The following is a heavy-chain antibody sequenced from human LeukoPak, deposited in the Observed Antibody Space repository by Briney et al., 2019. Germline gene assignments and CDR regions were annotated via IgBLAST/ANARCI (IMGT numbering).Heavy chain of an antibody. J-gene: IGHJ5*02. CDR1: GGSFSGYY. CDR2: INHSGGT. Sequence: SETLSLTCAVYGGSFSGYYWSWIRQPPPKGLEWIGEINHSGGTNYNPSLKSRVTITVDTSKNQFSLKLSSVTAADTAVYYCARVAGYCSGGSCRTRFDPWGQGTLVTVSS. V-gene: IGHV4-34*01. CDR3: ARVAGYCSGGSCRTRFDP. D-gene: IGHD2-15*01.